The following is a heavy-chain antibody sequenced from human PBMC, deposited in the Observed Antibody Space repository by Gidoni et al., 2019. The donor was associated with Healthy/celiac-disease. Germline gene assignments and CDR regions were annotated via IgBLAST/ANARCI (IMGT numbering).Heavy chain of an antibody. Sequence: EVQLVESGGGVVQPGVSLRLSCAASGFTFVDYALQWVRQAPGKCLEWVSLISWDGGSSYYADSVKGRFTIARDNSKDPLDLQMNSLRAEDTGLYYCAKDLAARPFYYYYYGMDVWGQGTTVTVSS. CDR3: AKDLAARPFYYYYYGMDV. D-gene: IGHD6-6*01. J-gene: IGHJ6*02. CDR1: GFTFVDYA. CDR2: ISWDGGSS. V-gene: IGHV3-43D*03.